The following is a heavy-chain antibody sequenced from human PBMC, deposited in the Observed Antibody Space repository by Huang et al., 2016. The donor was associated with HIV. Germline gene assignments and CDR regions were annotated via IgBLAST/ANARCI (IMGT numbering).Heavy chain of an antibody. D-gene: IGHD2-15*01. J-gene: IGHJ4*02. CDR1: GFKLSGFG. V-gene: IGHV3-30*18. Sequence: QVHLVESGGGVVQPGGSLRLSCAASGFKLSGFGMHWVRQAPGKGLEWVAVISYDGRSQFYTDSVKGRFTIPRDNSDNTLSLQMKGLRPDDTAVYYCAKESRWFSDFDHWGQGVLVSVSS. CDR3: AKESRWFSDFDH. CDR2: ISYDGRSQ.